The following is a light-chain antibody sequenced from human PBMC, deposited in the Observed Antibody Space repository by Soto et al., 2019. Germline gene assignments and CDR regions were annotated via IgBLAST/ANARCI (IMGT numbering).Light chain of an antibody. CDR3: QQYNSYSLT. Sequence: DIQMTQSPSTLSASVGDRVTITCRASQSISSWLAWYQQKPGKAPKLLIHKASSLESGVPSRFSGSGSGTEFTLTISSLQPDDFATYSCQQYNSYSLTFGGGTEVEIK. V-gene: IGKV1-5*03. CDR2: KAS. J-gene: IGKJ4*01. CDR1: QSISSW.